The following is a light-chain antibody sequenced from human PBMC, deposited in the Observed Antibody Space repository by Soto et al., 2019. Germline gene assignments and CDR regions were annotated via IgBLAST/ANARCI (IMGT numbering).Light chain of an antibody. Sequence: QSALTQPASVSGSPGQSITISCTGTSSDVGGYNYVSWYQQQPGKAPKFMIYDVSNRPSGVSNRFSCSKSGNTASLTISGLQAEDEADYYCASYTTSSTVVFGGGTKLTVL. CDR2: DVS. CDR3: ASYTTSSTVV. V-gene: IGLV2-14*01. CDR1: SSDVGGYNY. J-gene: IGLJ3*02.